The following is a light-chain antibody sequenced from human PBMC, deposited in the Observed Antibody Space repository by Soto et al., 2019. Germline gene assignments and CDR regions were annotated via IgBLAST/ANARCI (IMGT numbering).Light chain of an antibody. V-gene: IGLV2-23*01. CDR1: SSDVGGYNL. CDR3: CSYAGSSTHVV. J-gene: IGLJ2*01. CDR2: EGS. Sequence: QPVLTQPASVSGSPGQSVTISCTGTSSDVGGYNLVSWYQQHPGKAPKLMIYEGSKRPSGVSNRFSGSKSGNTASLTISWLQAEDEADYYCCSYAGSSTHVVFGGGTKVTVL.